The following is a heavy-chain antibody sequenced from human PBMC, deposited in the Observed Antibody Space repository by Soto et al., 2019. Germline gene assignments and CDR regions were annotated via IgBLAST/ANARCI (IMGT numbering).Heavy chain of an antibody. Sequence: SETLSLTCNVSGASVSHGYWSWIRQPPGKGLEWIGFMYYSGSTYYNPSLKSRVTISVDTSKNQFSLKLTSVTAADTAVYYCASPKIAFYNWFDPWGQGTLVTISS. J-gene: IGHJ5*02. D-gene: IGHD3-3*02. CDR3: ASPKIAFYNWFDP. CDR1: GASVSHGY. V-gene: IGHV4-59*08. CDR2: MYYSGST.